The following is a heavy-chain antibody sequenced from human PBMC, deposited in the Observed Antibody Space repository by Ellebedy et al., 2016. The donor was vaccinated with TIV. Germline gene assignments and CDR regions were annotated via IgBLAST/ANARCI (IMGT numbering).Heavy chain of an antibody. CDR3: AMGGGPHFDWLLA. V-gene: IGHV3-21*01. CDR1: GFTFSSYW. CDR2: ISGNSSHI. J-gene: IGHJ5*02. D-gene: IGHD3-9*01. Sequence: GESLKISCAASGFTFSSYWMSWVRQAPGKGLEWVSFISGNSSHIYYAESVKGRFTISRDNAKKSLYLQMNSLRAEDTAVYYCAMGGGPHFDWLLAWGQGTLVTVSS.